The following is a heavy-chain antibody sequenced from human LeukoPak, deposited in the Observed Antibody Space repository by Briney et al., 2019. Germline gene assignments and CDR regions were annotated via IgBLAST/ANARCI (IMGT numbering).Heavy chain of an antibody. CDR1: GGSISSYY. Sequence: PSETLSLTCTASGGSISSYYWSWIRQPPGKGLEWIGYIFYTGSTNYNPSLKSRVTISVLTSKNRFSLKLSSVTAADTAVYYCARTTEGGYSYGSFYYYYMDVWGKGATVTISS. J-gene: IGHJ6*03. CDR3: ARTTEGGYSYGSFYYYYMDV. D-gene: IGHD5-18*01. CDR2: IFYTGST. V-gene: IGHV4-59*01.